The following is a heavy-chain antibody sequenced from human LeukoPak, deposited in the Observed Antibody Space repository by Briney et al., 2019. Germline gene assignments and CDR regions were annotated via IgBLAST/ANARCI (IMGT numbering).Heavy chain of an antibody. CDR3: ARERIVVTNWFDP. D-gene: IGHD2-15*01. J-gene: IGHJ5*02. V-gene: IGHV3-74*01. CDR2: INSDGSST. CDR1: GFTFSSYW. Sequence: PGGSLRLSCAATGFTFSSYWMHWVRQAPGKGLVWVSRINSDGSSTSYADSVKGRFTISRDNAKNTLYLQMNSLRAEDTAVYYCARERIVVTNWFDPWGQGTLVTVSS.